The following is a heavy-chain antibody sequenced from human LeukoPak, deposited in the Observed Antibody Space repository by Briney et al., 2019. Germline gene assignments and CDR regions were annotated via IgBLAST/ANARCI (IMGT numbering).Heavy chain of an antibody. V-gene: IGHV3-64*01. D-gene: IGHD3-3*01. CDR1: GFTFSSYA. CDR2: ISSNGGST. Sequence: GGSLRLSCAASGFTFSSYAMHWVRQAPGRGLEYVSAISSNGGSTYYANSVKGRFTISRDNSKNTLYLQMNSLRVEDTAVYYCAKDLAIFGDYWGEGTLVTVSS. CDR3: AKDLAIFGDY. J-gene: IGHJ4*02.